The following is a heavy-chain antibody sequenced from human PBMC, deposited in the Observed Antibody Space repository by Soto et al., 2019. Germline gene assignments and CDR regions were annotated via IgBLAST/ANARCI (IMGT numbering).Heavy chain of an antibody. V-gene: IGHV3-23*01. CDR3: AKDYSGARNSGVDY. J-gene: IGHJ4*02. D-gene: IGHD3-10*01. Sequence: EVQLLESEGGWVQPGGSLRLSWAASGFTFSSYAMSWVRQAPGKGLEWVSAISGSGGSTYYADSVKGRFTISRDNSKNTLYLQMNSLRAEDTAVYYCAKDYSGARNSGVDYWGQGTLVTVSS. CDR1: GFTFSSYA. CDR2: ISGSGGST.